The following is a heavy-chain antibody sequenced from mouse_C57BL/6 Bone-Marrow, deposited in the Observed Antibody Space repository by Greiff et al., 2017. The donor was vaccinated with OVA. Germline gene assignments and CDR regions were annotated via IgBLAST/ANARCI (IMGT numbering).Heavy chain of an antibody. V-gene: IGHV14-3*01. CDR2: IDPANDNT. J-gene: IGHJ4*01. CDR3: ARGNFGSSFYAMDY. Sequence: EVQVVESVAELVRPGASVKLSCTASGFNIKNTYMHWVKQRPEQGLEWIGRIDPANDNTKYAPKFQGKATMTADTSSNTAYLPLSSLSSEDTAVYCCARGNFGSSFYAMDYWGQGTSVTVSS. D-gene: IGHD1-1*01. CDR1: GFNIKNTY.